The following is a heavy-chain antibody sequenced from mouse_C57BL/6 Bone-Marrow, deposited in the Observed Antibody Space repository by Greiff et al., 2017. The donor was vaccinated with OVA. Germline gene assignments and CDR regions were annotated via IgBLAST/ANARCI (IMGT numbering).Heavy chain of an antibody. Sequence: EVMLVESGGGLVKPGGSLKLSCAASGFTFSDYGMHWVRQAPEKGLEWVAYISSGSSTIYYADTVKGRFTISRDNAKNTLFLQMTSLRSEDTAMYYCAIIRYYYAMDYWGQGTSVTVSS. CDR1: GFTFSDYG. CDR2: ISSGSSTI. CDR3: AIIRYYYAMDY. J-gene: IGHJ4*01. V-gene: IGHV5-17*01. D-gene: IGHD1-1*01.